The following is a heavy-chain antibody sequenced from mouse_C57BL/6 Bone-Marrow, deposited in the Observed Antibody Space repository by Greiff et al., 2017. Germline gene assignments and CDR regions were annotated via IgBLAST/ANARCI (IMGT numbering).Heavy chain of an antibody. D-gene: IGHD1-1*01. CDR1: GYSFTSYY. J-gene: IGHJ1*03. V-gene: IGHV1-66*01. Sequence: QVQLQQSGPELVKPGASVKISCKASGYSFTSYYIHWVKQRPGQGLEWIGWIYPGSGNTKYNEKFKGKATLTADTSSSTAYMQLSSLASEDSAVYYCARNHYGSSYKYFDVWGTGTTVTVSS. CDR2: IYPGSGNT. CDR3: ARNHYGSSYKYFDV.